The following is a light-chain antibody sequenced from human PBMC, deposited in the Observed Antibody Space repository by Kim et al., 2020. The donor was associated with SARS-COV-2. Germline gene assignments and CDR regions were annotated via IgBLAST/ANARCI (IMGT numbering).Light chain of an antibody. V-gene: IGKV1-5*03. CDR2: KAS. CDR1: QSISSW. J-gene: IGKJ1*01. CDR3: QQYNNYWT. Sequence: IQMTQSPSTLSASVGDRVTITCRASQSISSWLAWYQQKPGKAPKLLIYKASSLERGVPSRFSGSGSGTEFTLTISSLQPDDFATYYCQQYNNYWTFGQGTKVDIK.